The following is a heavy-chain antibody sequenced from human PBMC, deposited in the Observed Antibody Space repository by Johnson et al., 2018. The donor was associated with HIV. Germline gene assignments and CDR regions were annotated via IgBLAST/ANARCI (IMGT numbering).Heavy chain of an antibody. Sequence: VQLVESGGGLIQPGGSLRLSSAASGFTVSSNYMSWVRQAPGKGLEWVSVIYSDGSTYFADSVKGRFPISRDNSKNTLFLQMNSLRVEDTAVYYCTSYGFDIWGQGTMVTVSS. V-gene: IGHV3-53*01. CDR1: GFTVSSNY. CDR3: TSYGFDI. J-gene: IGHJ3*02. CDR2: IYSDGST.